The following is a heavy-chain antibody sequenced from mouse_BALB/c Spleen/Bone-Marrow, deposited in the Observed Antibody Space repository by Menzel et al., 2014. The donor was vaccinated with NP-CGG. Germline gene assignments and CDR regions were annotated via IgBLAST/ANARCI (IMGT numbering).Heavy chain of an antibody. J-gene: IGHJ1*01. V-gene: IGHV1S56*01. CDR3: VRSRLRDWYFDV. Sequence: VKLQESGVELVKPGASVKLSCKASGNTFXSYDINWVRQRPEQGLEWIGWIFPGDSTTKYNEKFKGKATLSTDKSSSTVHMQLSRLTSEDSAVYFCVRSRLRDWYFDVWGAGTTVTISS. CDR1: GNTFXSYD. D-gene: IGHD1-2*01. CDR2: IFPGDSTT.